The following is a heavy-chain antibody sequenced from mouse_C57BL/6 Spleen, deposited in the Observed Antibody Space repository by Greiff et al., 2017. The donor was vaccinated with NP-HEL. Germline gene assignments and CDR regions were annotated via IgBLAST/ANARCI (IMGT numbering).Heavy chain of an antibody. V-gene: IGHV1-64*01. D-gene: IGHD2-2*01. CDR2: IHPNSGST. Sequence: QVHVKQPGAELVKPGASVKLSCKASGYTFTSYWMHWVKQRPGQGLEWIGMIHPNSGSTNYNEKFKSKATLTVDKSSSTAYMQLSSLTSEDSAVYYCAPIYYGYDVFAYWGQGTLVTVSA. J-gene: IGHJ3*01. CDR3: APIYYGYDVFAY. CDR1: GYTFTSYW.